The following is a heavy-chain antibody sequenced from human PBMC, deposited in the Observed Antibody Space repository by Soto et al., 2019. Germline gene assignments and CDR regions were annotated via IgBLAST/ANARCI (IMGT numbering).Heavy chain of an antibody. Sequence: GSLRLSCAASGFTFSGDWMHWVRQAAGKGLVWVSRINMDGSSTNYADSVKGRFTISRDNAKNTLYLQMNSLRVDDTAVYYCAKDLATRRNTIFGVAPDYWGQGTLVTVSS. CDR1: GFTFSGDW. CDR3: AKDLATRRNTIFGVAPDY. D-gene: IGHD3-3*01. V-gene: IGHV3-74*01. CDR2: INMDGSST. J-gene: IGHJ4*02.